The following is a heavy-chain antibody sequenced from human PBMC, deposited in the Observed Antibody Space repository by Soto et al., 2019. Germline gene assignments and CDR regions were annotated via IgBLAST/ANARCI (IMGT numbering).Heavy chain of an antibody. CDR3: ARGSYYESSGYHGP. V-gene: IGHV4-39*01. D-gene: IGHD3-22*01. CDR1: GGSISSSSYY. CDR2: IYYSGST. J-gene: IGHJ5*02. Sequence: NLSETLSLTCTVSGGSISSSSYYWGWIRQPPGKGLEWIGSIYYSGSTYYNPSLKSRVTISVDTSKNQFSLKLSSVTAADTAVYYCARGSYYESSGYHGPWGQGTLVTVSX.